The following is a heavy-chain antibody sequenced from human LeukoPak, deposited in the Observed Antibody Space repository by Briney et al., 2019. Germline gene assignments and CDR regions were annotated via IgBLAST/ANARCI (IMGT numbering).Heavy chain of an antibody. CDR1: GGSISSYY. V-gene: IGHV4-59*08. CDR3: ARGYSGSYTFDY. Sequence: SETLFLTCTVSGGSISSYYWNWIRQPPGKGLEWIGYIYYSGSTNYNPSLKSRVTMSVDTSKNQFSLKLNSVTAADTAVYYCARGYSGSYTFDYWGQGTLVTVSS. J-gene: IGHJ4*02. CDR2: IYYSGST. D-gene: IGHD1-26*01.